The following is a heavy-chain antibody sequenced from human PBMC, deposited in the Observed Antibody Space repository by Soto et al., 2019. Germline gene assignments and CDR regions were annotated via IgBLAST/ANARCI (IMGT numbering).Heavy chain of an antibody. CDR2: ISSNGGST. V-gene: IGHV3-64*01. CDR1: GFTFSSYA. D-gene: IGHD5-12*01. J-gene: IGHJ4*02. CDR3: ASTRGYSGYFPFDY. Sequence: VQLVESGGGLVQPGGSLRLSCAASGFTFSSYAMHWVRQAPGKGLEYVSAISSNGGSTYYANSVKGRFTISRDNSKNTLYLQMGSLRAEDMAVYYCASTRGYSGYFPFDYWGQGTLVTVSS.